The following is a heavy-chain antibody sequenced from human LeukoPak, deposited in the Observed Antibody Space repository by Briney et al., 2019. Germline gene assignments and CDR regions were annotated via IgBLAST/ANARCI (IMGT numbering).Heavy chain of an antibody. Sequence: PSETPSLTCAVYGGSFSGYYWSWIRQPPGKGLEWIGEINHSGSTNYNPSLKSRVTISVDTSKNQFSLKLSSVTAADTAVYYCARGPLRYFDWLFSTDAFDIWGQGTMVTVSS. CDR1: GGSFSGYY. D-gene: IGHD3-9*01. CDR2: INHSGST. J-gene: IGHJ3*02. V-gene: IGHV4-34*01. CDR3: ARGPLRYFDWLFSTDAFDI.